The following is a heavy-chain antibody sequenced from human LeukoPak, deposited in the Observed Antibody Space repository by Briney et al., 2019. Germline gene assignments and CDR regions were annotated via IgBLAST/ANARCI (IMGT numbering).Heavy chain of an antibody. CDR1: GFTFSSYW. CDR2: IFGDGSST. CDR3: ARDLNY. V-gene: IGHV3-74*01. Sequence: LPGTSLRLSCTASGFTFSSYWMHWVRQAPGKGLVWVSRIFGDGSSTSYADSVKGRFTISRDNAKNRLYLQMNSLRAEDTAVYYCARDLNYWGQGTLVTVSS. J-gene: IGHJ4*02.